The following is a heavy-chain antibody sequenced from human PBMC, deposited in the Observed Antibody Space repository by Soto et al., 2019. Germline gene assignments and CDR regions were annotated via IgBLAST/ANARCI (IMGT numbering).Heavy chain of an antibody. CDR2: IWYDGSKK. CDR1: GLTFSSYG. J-gene: IGHJ6*02. Sequence: QVQLVESGGDVVQPGRSLRLSCAASGLTFSSYGMYWVRQAPGKGLEWVALIWYDGSKKYYADSVKGRFTISRDNSKNTLDLQMNSLRAEDTAVYYCARDRGAGDYYYGMDVWGQGTTVTVSS. CDR3: ARDRGAGDYYYGMDV. V-gene: IGHV3-33*01. D-gene: IGHD1-1*01.